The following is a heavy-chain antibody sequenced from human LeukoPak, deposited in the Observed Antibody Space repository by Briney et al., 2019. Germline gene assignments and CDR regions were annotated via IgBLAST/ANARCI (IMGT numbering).Heavy chain of an antibody. CDR2: IIPIFGTA. CDR1: GGTFSSYA. Sequence: GASVTVSCKASGGTFSSYAISWVRQAPGQGLEWMGGIIPIFGTANYAQKFQGRVTITADESTSTAYMELSSLRSDDTAVYYCAREYITIFGVVIISDAFDIWGQGTMVTVSS. D-gene: IGHD3-3*01. J-gene: IGHJ3*02. CDR3: AREYITIFGVVIISDAFDI. V-gene: IGHV1-69*13.